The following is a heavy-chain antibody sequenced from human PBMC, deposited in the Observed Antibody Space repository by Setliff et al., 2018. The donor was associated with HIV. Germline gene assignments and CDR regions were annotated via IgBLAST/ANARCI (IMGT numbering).Heavy chain of an antibody. CDR1: GFTFSSYE. J-gene: IGHJ4*02. Sequence: HPGGSLRLSCAASGFTFSSYEMNWVRQAPGQGLEWVSYISSGGRTIYYADSVKGRFTISRDNAKNSLYLQMNSLRAEDTAVYYCAKCGGVTCYSASWYFDYWGQGTLVTVSS. CDR3: AKCGGVTCYSASWYFDY. D-gene: IGHD2-15*01. CDR2: ISSGGRTI. V-gene: IGHV3-48*03.